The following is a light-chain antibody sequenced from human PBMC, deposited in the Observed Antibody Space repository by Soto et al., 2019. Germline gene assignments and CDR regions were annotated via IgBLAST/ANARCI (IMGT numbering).Light chain of an antibody. CDR2: DAS. CDR1: QSISSW. V-gene: IGKV1-5*01. J-gene: IGKJ1*01. CDR3: QQYHTYSRT. Sequence: DIQMTQFPSTLSASVGDRVTITCRASQSISSWLAWYQQKPGTAPKLLIYDASSLQSGVPSRFSGSGSGAEFTLTITSLQPGDFATYYCQQYHTYSRTFGK.